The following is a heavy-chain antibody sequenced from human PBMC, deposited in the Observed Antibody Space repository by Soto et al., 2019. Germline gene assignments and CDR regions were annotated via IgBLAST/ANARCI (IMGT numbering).Heavy chain of an antibody. CDR3: AKWGAVVAATTYDAFDI. CDR1: GFTFSDYY. CDR2: ISSSGSTI. V-gene: IGHV3-11*01. J-gene: IGHJ3*02. Sequence: PGGSLRLSCAASGFTFSDYYMSWIRQAPGKGLEWVSYISSSGSTIYYADSVKGRFTISRDNAKNSLYLQMNSLRAEDTAVYYCAKWGAVVAATTYDAFDIWGQGTMVTVSS. D-gene: IGHD2-15*01.